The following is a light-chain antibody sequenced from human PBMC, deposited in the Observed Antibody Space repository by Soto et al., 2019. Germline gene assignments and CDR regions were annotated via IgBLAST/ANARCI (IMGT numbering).Light chain of an antibody. Sequence: QSVLTQPPSMSAAPGQRVTISCSGSSSNVGNNFVSWYQQLPGTAPKLLIFVNSQRPSGIPDRFFGSKSGTSATLGITGPQTGDEAVYYCATWDTKLNAVVFGGGTKLTVL. CDR1: SSNVGNNF. J-gene: IGLJ2*01. CDR2: VNS. CDR3: ATWDTKLNAVV. V-gene: IGLV1-51*01.